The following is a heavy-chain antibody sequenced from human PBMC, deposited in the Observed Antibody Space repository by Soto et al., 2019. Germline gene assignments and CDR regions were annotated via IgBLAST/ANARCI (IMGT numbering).Heavy chain of an antibody. V-gene: IGHV4-59*12. D-gene: IGHD5-18*01. CDR3: ARGRSGYSYRGDFDY. Sequence: PSETLSLTXTVSGGSISSYYWSWIRQPPGKGLEWIGYIYHSGSTYYNPSLKSRVTISVDRSKNQFSLKLSSVTAADTAVYYCARGRSGYSYRGDFDYWGQGTLVTVSS. J-gene: IGHJ4*02. CDR2: IYHSGST. CDR1: GGSISSYY.